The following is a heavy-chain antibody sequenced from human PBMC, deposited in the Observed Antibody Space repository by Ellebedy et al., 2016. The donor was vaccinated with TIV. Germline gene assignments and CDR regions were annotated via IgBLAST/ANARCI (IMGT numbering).Heavy chain of an antibody. CDR2: MNPDSGNT. V-gene: IGHV1-8*01. Sequence: AASVKVSCKASGYTFTSYDINWVRQATGQGLEWMGWMNPDSGNTAYAQKFQGRVSMTRNTSISTAYLELSNLRSDGTAVYYCARGIRMPSDYWGQGTLVTVSS. J-gene: IGHJ4*02. CDR1: GYTFTSYD. CDR3: ARGIRMPSDY. D-gene: IGHD2-15*01.